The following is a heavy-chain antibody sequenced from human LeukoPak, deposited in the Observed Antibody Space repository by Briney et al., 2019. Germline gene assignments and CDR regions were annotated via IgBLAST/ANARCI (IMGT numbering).Heavy chain of an antibody. Sequence: GGSLRLSCAASGFTFSSYAMSWVRQAPGKGLEWASAISGSGGSTYYADSVKGRFTISRDNSKNTLYLQMNSLRAEDTAVYYCAKGGVGYSYGFFDYWGQGTLVTVSS. V-gene: IGHV3-23*01. CDR3: AKGGVGYSYGFFDY. CDR2: ISGSGGST. CDR1: GFTFSSYA. J-gene: IGHJ4*02. D-gene: IGHD5-18*01.